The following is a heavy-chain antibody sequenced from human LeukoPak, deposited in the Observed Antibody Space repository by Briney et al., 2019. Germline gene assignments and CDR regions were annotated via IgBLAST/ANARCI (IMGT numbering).Heavy chain of an antibody. J-gene: IGHJ4*02. CDR1: GGCISTNDYF. D-gene: IGHD4-17*01. CDR2: IHYSGIT. V-gene: IGHV4-30-4*01. Sequence: SETLSLTCTVSGGCISTNDYFWSWIRQSPEKGLERIGYIHYSGITKSNPSLESRLTLSVDTSKNQLSLRLTSVTAADTAVYYCARAPLTTATSDYFDLWGLGTLVTVSS. CDR3: ARAPLTTATSDYFDL.